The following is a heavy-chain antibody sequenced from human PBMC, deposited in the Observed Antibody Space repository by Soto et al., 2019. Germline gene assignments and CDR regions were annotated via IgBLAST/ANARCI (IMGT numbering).Heavy chain of an antibody. D-gene: IGHD5-12*01. V-gene: IGHV3-21*01. CDR2: ISSSSSYI. CDR3: ARSPNIVATNYAAKQDAFDI. J-gene: IGHJ3*02. Sequence: GESLKISCAASGFTFSSYSMNWVRQAPGKGLEWVSSISSSSSYIYYADSVKGRFTISRDNARNSLYLQMNSLRAEDTAVYYCARSPNIVATNYAAKQDAFDIWGQGTMVTVSS. CDR1: GFTFSSYS.